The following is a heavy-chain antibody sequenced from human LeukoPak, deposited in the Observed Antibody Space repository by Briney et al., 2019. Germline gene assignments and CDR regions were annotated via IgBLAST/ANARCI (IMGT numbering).Heavy chain of an antibody. J-gene: IGHJ4*02. V-gene: IGHV4-34*01. D-gene: IGHD2-15*01. Sequence: SETLSLICAVYGGSFSGYYWNWIRQPPGKGLEWIGQINHSGSTNYNPSLKSRVTISVDRSQNQFSLKLSSVTAADTAIYYCARDPTWAARPSYYFDYWGQGTLVTVSS. CDR3: ARDPTWAARPSYYFDY. CDR1: GGSFSGYY. CDR2: INHSGST.